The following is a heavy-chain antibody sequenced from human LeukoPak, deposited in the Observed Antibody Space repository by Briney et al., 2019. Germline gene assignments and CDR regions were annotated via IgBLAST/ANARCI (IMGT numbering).Heavy chain of an antibody. V-gene: IGHV3-30*18. Sequence: RSGGSLRLSCTASGFTFSSYGMHWVRQAPGKGLEWVAVISYDGSNKYYADSVKGRFTISRDNSKNTLHLQMNSLRAEDTAVYYCAKAPSSSWYREYFQHWGQGTLVTVSS. CDR3: AKAPSSSWYREYFQH. CDR1: GFTFSSYG. D-gene: IGHD6-13*01. J-gene: IGHJ1*01. CDR2: ISYDGSNK.